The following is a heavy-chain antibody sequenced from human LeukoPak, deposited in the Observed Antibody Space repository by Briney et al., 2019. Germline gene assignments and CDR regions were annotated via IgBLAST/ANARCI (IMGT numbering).Heavy chain of an antibody. CDR2: ILPIFGTA. CDR3: ARDLDYGDDNHFDY. Sequence: GASVKVSCKASGGTFSSYAISWVRQAPGQGLEWMGGILPIFGTANYAQKFQGRVTITADKSTSTAYMELSSLRSEDTAVYYCARDLDYGDDNHFDYWGQGTLVTVSS. J-gene: IGHJ4*02. V-gene: IGHV1-69*06. D-gene: IGHD4-17*01. CDR1: GGTFSSYA.